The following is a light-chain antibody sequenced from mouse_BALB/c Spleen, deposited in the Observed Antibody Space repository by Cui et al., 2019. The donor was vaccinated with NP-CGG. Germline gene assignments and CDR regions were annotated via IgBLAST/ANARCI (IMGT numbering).Light chain of an antibody. CDR1: TGAVTTSNY. CDR3: ALWYSNHWV. J-gene: IGLJ1*01. V-gene: IGLV1*01. CDR2: GTN. Sequence: QAVVTQESALTTSPGETVTLTCRSSTGAVTTSNYPNWVQEKPDHLFTGLIGGTNNRVPGVPARFSGSLIGDKAALTITGAQTEDEAIYFCALWYSNHWVFGGGTKLTVL.